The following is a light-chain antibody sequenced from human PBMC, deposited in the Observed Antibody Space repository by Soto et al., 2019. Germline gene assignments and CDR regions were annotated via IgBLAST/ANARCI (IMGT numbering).Light chain of an antibody. CDR2: GAS. CDR1: QSVSSN. CDR3: QHRRS. Sequence: EIVMTQSPATLSVSPGERATLSCRASQSVSSNLAWYQQKPGQAPRLLIYGASTRATDLPGRFSGSGSGTEFTLTISSLQSEDFAVYYCQHRRSFGPGTKVYIK. J-gene: IGKJ3*01. V-gene: IGKV3-15*01.